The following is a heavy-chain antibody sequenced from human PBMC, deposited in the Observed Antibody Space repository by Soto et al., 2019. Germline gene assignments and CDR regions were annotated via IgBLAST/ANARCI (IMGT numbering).Heavy chain of an antibody. CDR2: IYYSGST. Sequence: ASETLSLTCTVSGGSISSSSYYWGWIRQPPGKGLEWIGSIYYSGSTYYNPSLKSRVTISVDTSKNQFSLKLSSVTAADTAVYYCARRWGSAADYWGQGTLVTVSS. V-gene: IGHV4-39*07. D-gene: IGHD2-15*01. CDR1: GGSISSSSYY. J-gene: IGHJ4*02. CDR3: ARRWGSAADY.